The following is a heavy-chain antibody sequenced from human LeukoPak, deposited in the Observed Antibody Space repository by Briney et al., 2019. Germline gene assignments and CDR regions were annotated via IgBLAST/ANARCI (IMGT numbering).Heavy chain of an antibody. CDR3: ARGDYYYYYYGMDV. CDR2: IIPIFGIA. Sequence: SVKVSWKASGGTFSSYAISWVRQAPGQGLEWMGRIIPIFGIANYAQKFQGRVTITADKSTSTAYMELSSLRSEDTAAYYCARGDYYYYYYGMDVWGQGTTVTVSS. V-gene: IGHV1-69*04. J-gene: IGHJ6*02. D-gene: IGHD3-16*01. CDR1: GGTFSSYA.